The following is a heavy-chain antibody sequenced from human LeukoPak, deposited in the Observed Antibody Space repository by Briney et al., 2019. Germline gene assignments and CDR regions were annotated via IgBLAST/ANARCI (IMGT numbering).Heavy chain of an antibody. V-gene: IGHV3-7*01. CDR3: ARDLRCSGGSCHTNWFDP. CDR2: IKQDGSEK. CDR1: GFTFSSCW. Sequence: GGSLRLSCAASGFTFSSCWMSWVRQAPGKGLEWVANIKQDGSEKYYVDSVKGRFTISRDNAKNSLYLRMNSLRAEDTAVYYCARDLRCSGGSCHTNWFDPWGQGTLVTVS. J-gene: IGHJ5*02. D-gene: IGHD2-15*01.